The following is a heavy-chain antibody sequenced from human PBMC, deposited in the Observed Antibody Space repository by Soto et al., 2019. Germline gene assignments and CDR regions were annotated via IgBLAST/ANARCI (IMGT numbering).Heavy chain of an antibody. CDR3: ARDDGDSLDY. V-gene: IGHV4-59*01. Sequence: SETLSLTCTVSGGSISSYYWSWIRQPPGKGLEWIGYIYYSGSTNYNPSLKSRVTISVDTSKNQFSLKLSSVTAADTAVYYCARDDGDSLDYWGQGTLVTVSS. CDR2: IYYSGST. D-gene: IGHD4-17*01. CDR1: GGSISSYY. J-gene: IGHJ4*02.